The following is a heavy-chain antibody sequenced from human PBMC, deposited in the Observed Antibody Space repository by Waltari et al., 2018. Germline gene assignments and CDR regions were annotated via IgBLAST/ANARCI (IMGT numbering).Heavy chain of an antibody. CDR1: GFTVSSNY. Sequence: EVQLVESGGGLIQPGGSLRLSCAASGFTVSSNYMSWVRQAPGKGLEWVSFIYSGGSTYSADSVKCRFTISRDNSKNTLYLQMNSLRFEYTAVYYCARADSNSAAFDIWGQVTMVTVSS. J-gene: IGHJ3*02. D-gene: IGHD4-4*01. V-gene: IGHV3-53*01. CDR3: ARADSNSAAFDI. CDR2: IYSGGST.